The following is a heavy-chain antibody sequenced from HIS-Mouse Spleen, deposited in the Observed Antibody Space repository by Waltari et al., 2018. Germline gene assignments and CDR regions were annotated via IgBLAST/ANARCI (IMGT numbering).Heavy chain of an antibody. D-gene: IGHD7-27*01. CDR3: ARRLLTGDAFDI. V-gene: IGHV3-21*01. CDR2: ISSSSSYI. Sequence: EVQLVQSGGGLVKPGGSLRLSCAASGFTFSSYSINWVRQAPGKGLGWVSSISSSSSYIYYADSVKGRFTISRDNAKNSLYLQMNSLRAEDTAVYYCARRLLTGDAFDIWGQGTMVTVSS. J-gene: IGHJ3*02. CDR1: GFTFSSYS.